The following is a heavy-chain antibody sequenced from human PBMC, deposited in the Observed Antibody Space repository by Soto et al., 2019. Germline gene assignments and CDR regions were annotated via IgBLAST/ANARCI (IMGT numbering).Heavy chain of an antibody. D-gene: IGHD6-13*01. CDR1: GGTFSTYT. CDR3: ALDSWSADTFDI. V-gene: IGHV1-69*02. Sequence: QVQLVQSGAEVKKPGSSVKFSCKASGGTFSTYTIIWVRQAPGQGLEWIGRILPMLDITNSAQRFQCRVTLTADKSTSTSYLELSSLRSEDTAVYSCALDSWSADTFDIWGRGTMVTVSS. CDR2: ILPMLDIT. J-gene: IGHJ3*02.